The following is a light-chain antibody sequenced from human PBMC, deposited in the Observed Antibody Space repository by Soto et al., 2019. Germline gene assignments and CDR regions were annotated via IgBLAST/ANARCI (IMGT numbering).Light chain of an antibody. J-gene: IGLJ2*01. CDR1: SSDVGAYNY. V-gene: IGLV2-14*03. CDR2: DVN. Sequence: QSVLTQPASVSGSPGQSIAISCIGTSSDVGAYNYVSWYQQHPDKAPKLVIYDVNNRPSGVSNRFSGSKSGNTASLTISGLQAEDEADYYCGSYTTSGSVVFGGGTKLTVL. CDR3: GSYTTSGSVV.